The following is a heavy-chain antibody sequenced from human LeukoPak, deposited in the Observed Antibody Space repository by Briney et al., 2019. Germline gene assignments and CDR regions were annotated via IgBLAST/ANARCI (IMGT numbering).Heavy chain of an antibody. J-gene: IGHJ4*02. CDR2: IYPRDGST. CDR1: GYTFTNNY. CDR3: ARDQEGFDY. V-gene: IGHV1-46*01. Sequence: ASVKVSCKASGYTFTNNYLHWVRQAPGQGLEWMGMIYPRDGSTSYAQNFQGRVTVTRDTSTTTVHMELRGLRSEDTAVYYCARDQEGFDYWGRGTVVTVSS.